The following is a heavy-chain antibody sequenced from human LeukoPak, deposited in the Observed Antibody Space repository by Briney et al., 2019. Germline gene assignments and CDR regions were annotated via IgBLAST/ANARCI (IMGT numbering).Heavy chain of an antibody. D-gene: IGHD1-26*01. CDR1: GFTFSSYS. Sequence: PGGSLRLSCAASGFTFSSYSMNWVRQAPGKGLEWVSSISSSSSYIYYADSVKGRFTISRDNAKNSLYLQMNSLRAEDTAVYYCVRDRTREWELLVDYWGQGTLVTVSS. J-gene: IGHJ4*02. CDR3: VRDRTREWELLVDY. V-gene: IGHV3-21*01. CDR2: ISSSSSYI.